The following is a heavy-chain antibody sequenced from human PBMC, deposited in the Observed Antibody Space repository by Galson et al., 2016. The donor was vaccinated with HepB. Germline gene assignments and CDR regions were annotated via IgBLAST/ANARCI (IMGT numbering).Heavy chain of an antibody. Sequence: SLRLSCATSGFTFTRYNMNWVRQAPGKGLEWVSSISSGSSYIYYADSVKGRFIISRDNAKKSLYLQMNSLRPEDTAVYYCARVREQQLLDAFDIWGQGTMVTVSS. V-gene: IGHV3-21*01. CDR1: GFTFTRYN. J-gene: IGHJ3*02. D-gene: IGHD6-13*01. CDR3: ARVREQQLLDAFDI. CDR2: ISSGSSYI.